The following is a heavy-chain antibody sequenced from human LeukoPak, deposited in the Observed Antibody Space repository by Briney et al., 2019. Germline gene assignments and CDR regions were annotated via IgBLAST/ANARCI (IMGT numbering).Heavy chain of an antibody. J-gene: IGHJ4*02. CDR1: GFTFSNYG. CDR2: IRFDGSNK. V-gene: IGHV3-30*02. CDR3: AKGHQLFSVNY. Sequence: GGSLRLSCAASGFTFSNYGMRWVRQAPGKGLECVAFIRFDGSNKYYADSVKGRFTISRDNSKNTLYLQMNSLRTEDTAVYYCAKGHQLFSVNYWGQGTLVTVSS. D-gene: IGHD5-24*01.